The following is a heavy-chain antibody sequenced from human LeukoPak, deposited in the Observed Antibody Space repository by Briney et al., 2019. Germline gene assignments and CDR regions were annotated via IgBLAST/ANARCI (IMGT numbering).Heavy chain of an antibody. Sequence: GGSLRLSCAASGLSFIIYGMHWVRQAPGKGLEWVANIKQDGSEKYYVDSVKGRFTISRDNAKNSLYLQINSLRAEDTAVYYCARDSYWYPVDYWGQGTLVTVSS. V-gene: IGHV3-7*01. D-gene: IGHD1-26*01. J-gene: IGHJ4*02. CDR2: IKQDGSEK. CDR3: ARDSYWYPVDY. CDR1: GLSFIIYG.